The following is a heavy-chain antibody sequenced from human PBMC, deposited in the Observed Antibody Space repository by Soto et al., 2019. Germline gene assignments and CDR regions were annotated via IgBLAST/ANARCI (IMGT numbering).Heavy chain of an antibody. CDR1: GGTFSSYA. D-gene: IGHD5-18*01. J-gene: IGHJ6*02. CDR3: ARGGYSYARGDYYYGMDV. V-gene: IGHV1-69*01. CDR2: IIPICGTA. Sequence: QLQLVQSGAEVKKPGSSVKVSCKASGGTFSSYAISWVRQAPGQGLEWMGGIIPICGTANYAQKFQGRVTITADESTSTAYMELSSLRSEDTAVYYCARGGYSYARGDYYYGMDVWGQGTTVTVSS.